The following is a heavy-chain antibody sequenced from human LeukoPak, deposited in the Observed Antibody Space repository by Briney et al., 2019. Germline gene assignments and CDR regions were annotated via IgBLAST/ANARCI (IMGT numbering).Heavy chain of an antibody. CDR3: ARSLVPYYDILTGYWYRHH. Sequence: PGGSLRLSCAASGFTFSSYEMNWVRQAPGKGLEWVSYISSSGSTIYYADSVKGRFTISRDNAKNSLYLQMNSLRAEDTAVYYCARSLVPYYDILTGYWYRHHWGQGTLVTVSS. CDR1: GFTFSSYE. CDR2: ISSSGSTI. J-gene: IGHJ5*02. V-gene: IGHV3-48*03. D-gene: IGHD3-9*01.